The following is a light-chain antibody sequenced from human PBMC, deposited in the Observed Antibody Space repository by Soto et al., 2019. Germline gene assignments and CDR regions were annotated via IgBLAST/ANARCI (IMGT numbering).Light chain of an antibody. CDR2: GAS. Sequence: EILMTQSPVTLSVSPGERATLSCRASQSVSSDLAWYLQRPGQAPSLLVYGASTRATGMPARFSGSGSGTEFTLTISSLQSEDFAVYYCQQYNNCPHTFGQGTKLEIK. J-gene: IGKJ2*01. V-gene: IGKV3-15*01. CDR1: QSVSSD. CDR3: QQYNNCPHT.